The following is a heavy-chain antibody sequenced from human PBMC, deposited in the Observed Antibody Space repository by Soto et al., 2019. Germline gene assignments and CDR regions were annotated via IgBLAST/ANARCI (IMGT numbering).Heavy chain of an antibody. D-gene: IGHD5-12*01. CDR2: ISANNGNT. J-gene: IGHJ5*02. Sequence: ASVKVSCKASGYTFTSYDINWVRQATGQGLEWMGWISANNGNTNYAQKLQGRVTMTTDTSISTAYMELSRLRSDDTAVYYCARDGYNSHLAEENNWFDPWGQGTLVTVSS. CDR3: ARDGYNSHLAEENNWFDP. CDR1: GYTFTSYD. V-gene: IGHV1-18*01.